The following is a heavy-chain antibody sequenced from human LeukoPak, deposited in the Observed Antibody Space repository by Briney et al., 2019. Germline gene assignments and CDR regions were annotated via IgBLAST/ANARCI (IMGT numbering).Heavy chain of an antibody. Sequence: GGSLRLSCAASGFTFKTYAMSWVRQAPGKGLEWVSAISSGGGSTYYTDSVKGRFTISRDNSKNTLYLQMNSLRAEDTAVYYCAKGKDLDDDYWGQGTLVTVSS. CDR1: GFTFKTYA. D-gene: IGHD2-15*01. V-gene: IGHV3-23*01. J-gene: IGHJ4*02. CDR3: AKGKDLDDDY. CDR2: ISSGGGST.